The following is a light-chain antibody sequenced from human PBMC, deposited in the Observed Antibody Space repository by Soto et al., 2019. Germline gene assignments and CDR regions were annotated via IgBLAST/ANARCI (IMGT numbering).Light chain of an antibody. CDR2: AAS. CDR3: LRHNTYPIT. CDR1: QSIRSW. Sequence: DIQMTQSPSTLPASVGDRVTVTCRASQSIRSWLAWFQQKPGKVPKRLIYAASNLQSGVPSRFSGNASGTEFTLTISSLQPEDFATYYCLRHNTYPITFGQGTRLEN. V-gene: IGKV1-17*03. J-gene: IGKJ5*01.